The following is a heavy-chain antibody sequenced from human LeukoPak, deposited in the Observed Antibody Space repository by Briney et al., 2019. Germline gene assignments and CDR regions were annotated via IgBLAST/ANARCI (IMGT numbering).Heavy chain of an antibody. CDR3: ARIGYGSGSYGWFDS. CDR1: GFTFSSYA. D-gene: IGHD3-10*01. V-gene: IGHV3-64*01. Sequence: GGSLRLSCAASGFTFSSYAMYWVRQAPGKGLEYVSAISSNGGSTYYANSVKGRFTISRDNSKNTLYLQMGSLRAEDMAVYYCARIGYGSGSYGWFDSWGQGTLVTVSS. CDR2: ISSNGGST. J-gene: IGHJ5*01.